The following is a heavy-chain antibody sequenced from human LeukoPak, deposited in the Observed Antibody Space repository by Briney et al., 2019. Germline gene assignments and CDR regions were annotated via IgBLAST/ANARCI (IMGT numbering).Heavy chain of an antibody. CDR3: TRVYGDNDWYFDL. D-gene: IGHD4-23*01. Sequence: GGSLRLSCAASGFTFSSYEMNWVRQAPGKGLEWVSVIYSGGRTYYADSVKGRFTISRDNSKNTLYLQMNSLRAEDTAIYYCTRVYGDNDWYFDLWGRGTQVTVSS. J-gene: IGHJ2*01. V-gene: IGHV3-66*01. CDR2: IYSGGRT. CDR1: GFTFSSYE.